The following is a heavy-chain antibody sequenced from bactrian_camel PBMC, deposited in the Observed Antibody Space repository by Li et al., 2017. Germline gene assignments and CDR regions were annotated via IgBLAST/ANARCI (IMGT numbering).Heavy chain of an antibody. CDR3: AVPETTVTCFGY. CDR2: IDSDGKT. J-gene: IGHJ6*01. D-gene: IGHD2*01. V-gene: IGHV3S67*01. Sequence: VQLVESGGGSVQAGGSLRLSCAGSGYNYNNCLGWLRQAPGKEREGVAAIDSDGKTAYVDSVKGRFTISQDNAAKNMLYLQMSSLKREDTAKYFCAVPETTVTCFGYWGQGTQVTVS. CDR1: GYNYNNC.